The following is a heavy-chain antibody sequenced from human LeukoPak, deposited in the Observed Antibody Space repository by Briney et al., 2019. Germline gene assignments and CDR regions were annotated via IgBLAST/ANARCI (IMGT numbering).Heavy chain of an antibody. V-gene: IGHV4-59*01. CDR2: IYYSGST. CDR1: GGSISSYY. CDR3: SWLRTVEYYYYGMDV. Sequence: SETLSLTCTVSGGSISSYYWSWIRQPPGKGLEWIGYIYYSGSTNYNPSLKSRVTISVDTSKNQFSLKLSSVTAADTAVYYWSWLRTVEYYYYGMDVWGQGTTVTVSS. J-gene: IGHJ6*02. D-gene: IGHD5-12*01.